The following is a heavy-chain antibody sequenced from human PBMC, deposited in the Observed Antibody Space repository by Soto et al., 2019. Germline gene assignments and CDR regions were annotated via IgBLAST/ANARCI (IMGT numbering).Heavy chain of an antibody. CDR3: ARVSGSYYYGMDV. Sequence: QVQLQESGPGLVKPSWTLSLTCAVSGGSISSSNWWSWVRQPPGKGLEWIGEIYHSGSTNYNPSLKNRVTISVDKSKNQCSLKLSSVIAADTAVYYCARVSGSYYYGMDVWGQGTTVTVSS. D-gene: IGHD1-26*01. J-gene: IGHJ6*02. CDR1: GGSISSSNW. V-gene: IGHV4-4*02. CDR2: IYHSGST.